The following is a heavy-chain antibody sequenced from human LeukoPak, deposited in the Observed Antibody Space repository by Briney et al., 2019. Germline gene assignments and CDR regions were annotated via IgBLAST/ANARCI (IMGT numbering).Heavy chain of an antibody. V-gene: IGHV4-4*07. CDR3: ARGRSPYYDILTGLYYYYYYMDV. Sequence: SETLSLTCTVSGGSISSYYWSWIRQPAGKGLEWIGRIYTSGSTNYNPSLKSRVTMSVDTSKNQFSLKLSSVTAADTAVYYCARGRSPYYDILTGLYYYYYYMDVWGKGTTVTVSS. J-gene: IGHJ6*03. CDR2: IYTSGST. D-gene: IGHD3-9*01. CDR1: GGSISSYY.